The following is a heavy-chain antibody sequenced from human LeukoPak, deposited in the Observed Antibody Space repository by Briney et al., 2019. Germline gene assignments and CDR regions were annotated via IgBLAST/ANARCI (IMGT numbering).Heavy chain of an antibody. J-gene: IGHJ4*02. V-gene: IGHV1-2*02. D-gene: IGHD4-23*01. CDR2: INPNSGGT. CDR1: GYTFTGYY. Sequence: GASVKVSCKASGYTFTGYYMHWVRQAPGQGLEWMGWINPNSGGTNYAQKFQGRVTMTRDTSISTAYMELSRLRSDETAVYYCARDRGVVTPFDYWGQGTLVTVSS. CDR3: ARDRGVVTPFDY.